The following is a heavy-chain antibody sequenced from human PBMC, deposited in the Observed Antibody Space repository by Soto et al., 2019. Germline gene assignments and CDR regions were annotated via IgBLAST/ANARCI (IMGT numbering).Heavy chain of an antibody. V-gene: IGHV3-23*01. CDR2: ISGSGDYT. CDR1: GFTFSSSA. D-gene: IGHD3-16*01. CDR3: AKENAFKFGN. Sequence: EVQLLESGGGLVQPGGSLRLSCAASGFTFSSSAMSWVRQAPGQGLEWVSAISGSGDYTFYTDSVKGRFTISRDSSKNTLYLQMNSLRAEDTALYYCAKENAFKFGNWGQGTLGTGSS. J-gene: IGHJ4*02.